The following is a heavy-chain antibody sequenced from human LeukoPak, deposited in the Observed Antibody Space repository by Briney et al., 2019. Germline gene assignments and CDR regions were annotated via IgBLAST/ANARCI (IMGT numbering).Heavy chain of an antibody. J-gene: IGHJ4*02. V-gene: IGHV3-49*03. CDR2: IRSKAYGETA. CDR3: TRDRGAYNLYDY. CDR1: GFTFGDYA. Sequence: GGSLRLSCTASGFTFGDYAMSWIRQAPGKGLERVGFIRSKAYGETADYAASVKGRFTISRDDSKAIAYLQMNSLKTEDTAVYHCTRDRGAYNLYDYWGQGTLVIVSS. D-gene: IGHD1-1*01.